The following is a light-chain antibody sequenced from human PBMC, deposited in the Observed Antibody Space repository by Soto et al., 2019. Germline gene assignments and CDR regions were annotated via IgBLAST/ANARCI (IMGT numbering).Light chain of an antibody. V-gene: IGKV3-11*01. Sequence: EIVLTQSPATLSLSPGERATLSCRASQSVSSYLAWYQQKPGQAPRLLIYDASNRATGTPARFSGSGSGTDFTLTISSLETEDFAVYYCQQRSNWPPQYTFGQGTKLEIK. CDR3: QQRSNWPPQYT. CDR1: QSVSSY. CDR2: DAS. J-gene: IGKJ2*01.